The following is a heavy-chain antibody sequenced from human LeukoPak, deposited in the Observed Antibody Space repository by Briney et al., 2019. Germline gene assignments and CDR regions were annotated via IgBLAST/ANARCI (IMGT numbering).Heavy chain of an antibody. CDR2: IIPIFGTA. CDR3: ARSRAAPLLWSYFDY. J-gene: IGHJ4*02. CDR1: GGTFSSYA. Sequence: SVKVSCKASGGTFSSYAISWVRQAPGQGLEWMGGIIPIFGTANYAQKFQGRVTITADKPTSTAYMELSSLRSEDTAVYYCARSRAAPLLWSYFDYWGQGTLVTVSS. V-gene: IGHV1-69*06. D-gene: IGHD6-6*01.